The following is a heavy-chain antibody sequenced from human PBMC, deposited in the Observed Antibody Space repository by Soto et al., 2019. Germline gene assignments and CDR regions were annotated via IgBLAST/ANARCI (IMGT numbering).Heavy chain of an antibody. J-gene: IGHJ4*02. CDR2: VSGSGGS. CDR3: AKAPHYDFWGGYSHHFDF. V-gene: IGHV3-23*01. CDR1: GFNVSISY. D-gene: IGHD3-3*01. Sequence: PGGSLRLSCAASGFNVSISYMSWVRQAPGKGLEWVSTVSGSGGSHYADSVKGRFTISRDNSKNTLYLQMNSLRAEDTALYYCAKAPHYDFWGGYSHHFDFWGQGTLVTVSS.